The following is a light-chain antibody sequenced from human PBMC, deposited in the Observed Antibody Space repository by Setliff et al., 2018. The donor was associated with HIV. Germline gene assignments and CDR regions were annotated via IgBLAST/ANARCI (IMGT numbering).Light chain of an antibody. CDR1: SSDVGGYDY. V-gene: IGLV2-14*01. Sequence: QSVLAQPASVSGSPGQSITISCTGTSSDVGGYDYVSWYQQHPGEAPKLIIFEVTNRASGVSDRFSGSKSGNTASLTISGLQAEDEALYYCSSYTSSSTLVFGTGTKVTVL. CDR3: SSYTSSSTLV. CDR2: EVT. J-gene: IGLJ1*01.